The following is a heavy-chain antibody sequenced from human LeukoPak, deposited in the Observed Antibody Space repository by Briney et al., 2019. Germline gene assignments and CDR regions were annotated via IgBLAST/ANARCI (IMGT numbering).Heavy chain of an antibody. Sequence: GGSLRLSCAASGFPFSDYGMYWVRQAPGKGLEWLAVISHDGSNKYYADSVKGRITISRDNAKNSLYLQMNSLRVEDTAMYYCARVGGGDGSGWSTTDYWGQGTLVTISS. J-gene: IGHJ4*02. D-gene: IGHD6-19*01. V-gene: IGHV3-30*03. CDR3: ARVGGGDGSGWSTTDY. CDR2: ISHDGSNK. CDR1: GFPFSDYG.